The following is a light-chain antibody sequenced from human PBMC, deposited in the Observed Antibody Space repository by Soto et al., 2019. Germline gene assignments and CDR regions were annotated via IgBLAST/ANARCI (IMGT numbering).Light chain of an antibody. Sequence: IVLTHSPGTLSLSPGERATLPCRASQTVSSSYLAWYEQKPGQAPTLLIYGASSRATGIPDRFSGSGSGTDFTLTISRLEPEDFAVYYCQQYGSSPRITFGQGTRLEIK. V-gene: IGKV3-20*01. CDR1: QTVSSSY. CDR2: GAS. CDR3: QQYGSSPRIT. J-gene: IGKJ5*01.